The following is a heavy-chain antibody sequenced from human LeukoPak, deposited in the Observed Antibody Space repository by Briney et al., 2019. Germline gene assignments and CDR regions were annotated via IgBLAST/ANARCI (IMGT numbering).Heavy chain of an antibody. CDR2: ISGSGGST. CDR3: AKVDSFGRVTYYDFWSGYYPTFDY. D-gene: IGHD3-3*01. CDR1: GFTFSSYA. J-gene: IGHJ4*02. V-gene: IGHV3-23*01. Sequence: GGPLRLSCAASGFTFSSYAMSWVRQAPGKGLEWVSAISGSGGSTYYADSVKGRFTISRDNSKNTLYLQMNSLRAEDTAVYYCAKVDSFGRVTYYDFWSGYYPTFDYWGQGTLVTVSS.